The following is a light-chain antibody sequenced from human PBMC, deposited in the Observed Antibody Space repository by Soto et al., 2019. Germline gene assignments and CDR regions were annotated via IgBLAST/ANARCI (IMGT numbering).Light chain of an antibody. CDR3: SSYAGSNNVVV. J-gene: IGLJ2*01. CDR2: EVS. V-gene: IGLV2-8*01. CDR1: SSDVGGYNY. Sequence: QSVLTQPPSASGSPGQSVTISCTGTSSDVGGYNYVSWYQQHPGKAPKLMIYEVSKRPSGVPDRFSGSKSGNTASLTVSGLQAEDEADYYCSSYAGSNNVVVFGGATKLTVL.